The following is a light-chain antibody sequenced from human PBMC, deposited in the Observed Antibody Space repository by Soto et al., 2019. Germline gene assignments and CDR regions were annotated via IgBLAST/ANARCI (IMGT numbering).Light chain of an antibody. CDR3: QRYDNWPLT. CDR2: HTS. V-gene: IGKV3-15*01. Sequence: EIVMTQSPATLSVSPGESATLSCRASQSISDNLAWYQQKPGLAPRLLIYHTSTRATGVPARFSGSGSGTEFSLTISSLQSEDFAVYYCQRYDNWPLTFGGGTKVAIK. CDR1: QSISDN. J-gene: IGKJ4*01.